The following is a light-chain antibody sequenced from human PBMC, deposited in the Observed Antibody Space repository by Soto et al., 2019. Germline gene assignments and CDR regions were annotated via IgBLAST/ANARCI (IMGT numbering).Light chain of an antibody. CDR3: QQYNSYSPYT. V-gene: IGKV1-5*03. CDR1: QSISSW. Sequence: DIPMTQSPSTLSASVGDRVTITCRASQSISSWLAWYQQKPGKAPKLLIYKASSLESGVPSRFSGSGSGTEFTLTISSLQPYDFATYYCQQYNSYSPYTFGQGTKLEIK. J-gene: IGKJ2*01. CDR2: KAS.